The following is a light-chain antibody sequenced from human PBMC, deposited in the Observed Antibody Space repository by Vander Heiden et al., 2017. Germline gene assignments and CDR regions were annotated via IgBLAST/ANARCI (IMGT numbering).Light chain of an antibody. CDR1: QSVSSSY. J-gene: IGKJ1*01. CDR2: GAS. Sequence: EIVLTQSPGTLSLSPGERATLSCRASQSVSSSYLAWYQQKPGQSPRLLIYGASSRATGFPDRFSGGGSGTDFTLTISRLEPEDFAVYYCQQCSSSPRTFGQGTKVEIK. CDR3: QQCSSSPRT. V-gene: IGKV3-20*01.